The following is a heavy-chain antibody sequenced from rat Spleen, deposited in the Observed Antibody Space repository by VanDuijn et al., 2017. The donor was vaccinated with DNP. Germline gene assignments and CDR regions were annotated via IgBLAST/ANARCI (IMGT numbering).Heavy chain of an antibody. D-gene: IGHD5-1*01. CDR3: TRAGLGAIFDY. V-gene: IGHV5-27*01. CDR2: ISISGGNT. J-gene: IGHJ2*01. CDR1: GFTFSNYY. Sequence: EVQLVESGGGLVQPGRSLKLSCAVSGFTFSNYYMAWVRQAPTKGLEWVATISISGGNTYYRDSVKGRFTISTDNAKNTLYMKMNSLRSEDTATYYCTRAGLGAIFDYWGQGVMVTVSS.